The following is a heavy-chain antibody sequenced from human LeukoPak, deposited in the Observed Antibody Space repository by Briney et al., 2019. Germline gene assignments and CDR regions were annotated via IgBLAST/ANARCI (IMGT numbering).Heavy chain of an antibody. J-gene: IGHJ4*02. V-gene: IGHV4-59*01. D-gene: IGHD4-17*01. CDR2: IYYSGST. Sequence: KPSETLSLTCTVSGGSISSYYWSWIRQPPGKGLEWIGYIYYSGSTNYNPSLKSRVTISVDTSKNQFSLKLSSVTAADTAVYYCARGISTVTEYHFDYWGQGTLVTVSS. CDR3: ARGISTVTEYHFDY. CDR1: GGSISSYY.